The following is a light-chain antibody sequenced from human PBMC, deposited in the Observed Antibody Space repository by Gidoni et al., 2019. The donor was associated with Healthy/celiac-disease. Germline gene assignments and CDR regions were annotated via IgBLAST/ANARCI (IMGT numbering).Light chain of an antibody. J-gene: IGKJ1*01. CDR2: GAS. CDR3: QQYGSSPPT. CDR1: QSVSSSY. Sequence: EIVLTQSPGTLSLSPGERATPSCRAIQSVSSSYLAWYQQKPGQAPRLLIYGASSRATGIPDRFSGSGSGTDFTLTISRLEPEDFAVYYCQQYGSSPPTFGQGTKVEIK. V-gene: IGKV3-20*01.